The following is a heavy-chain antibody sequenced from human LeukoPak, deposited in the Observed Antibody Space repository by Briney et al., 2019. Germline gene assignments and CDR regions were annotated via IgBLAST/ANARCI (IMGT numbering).Heavy chain of an antibody. CDR1: GGSISSGSYY. Sequence: SQTLSLTCTVSGGSISSGSYYWSWIRQPAGKGLEWIGRIYTSGSTNYNPSLKSRVTISVDTSKNQFSLKQSSATAADTAMYYCARRDGSGLDYWGQGTLVTVSS. J-gene: IGHJ4*02. CDR2: IYTSGST. D-gene: IGHD3-10*01. V-gene: IGHV4-61*02. CDR3: ARRDGSGLDY.